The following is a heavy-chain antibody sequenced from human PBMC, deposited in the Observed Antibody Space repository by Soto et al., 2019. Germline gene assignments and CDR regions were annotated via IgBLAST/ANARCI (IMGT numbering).Heavy chain of an antibody. J-gene: IGHJ5*02. CDR1: GGSLSGNY. D-gene: IGHD3-10*01. V-gene: IGHV4-34*01. CDR3: ARHGRYYYGSGSYLAGYDWFDP. CDR2: INHSGNT. Sequence: SETVALTCAVYGGSLSGNYWKWVRQRPGKGLEWIGEINHSGNTNYNPSLKSRVSMSVDTSKNQVSLKLSSVTAADTAVYYCARHGRYYYGSGSYLAGYDWFDPWGQGTLVTVSS.